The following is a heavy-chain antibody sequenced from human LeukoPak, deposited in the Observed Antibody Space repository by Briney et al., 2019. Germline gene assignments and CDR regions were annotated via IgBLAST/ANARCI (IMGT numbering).Heavy chain of an antibody. J-gene: IGHJ4*02. Sequence: KPSETLSLTCAVYGGSFSGYYWGWIRQPPGKGLEWIGEINHSGSTNYNPSLKSRVTISVDTSKNQFSLKLSSVTAADTAVYYCARGNSSPWGDYWGQGTLVTVSS. CDR2: INHSGST. V-gene: IGHV4-34*01. D-gene: IGHD6-13*01. CDR1: GGSFSGYY. CDR3: ARGNSSPWGDY.